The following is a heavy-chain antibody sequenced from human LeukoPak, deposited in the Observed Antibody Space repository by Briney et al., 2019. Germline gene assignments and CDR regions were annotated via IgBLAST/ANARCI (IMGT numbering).Heavy chain of an antibody. Sequence: SETLSLTCTVSGGSISSSSYYWGWIRQPPGKGLEWIGSIYYSGSTYYNPSLKSRVTISVDTSKNQFSLKLSSVTAADTAVYCCARSEWEQTRDWGQGTLVTVSS. CDR1: GGSISSSSYY. V-gene: IGHV4-39*01. D-gene: IGHD1-26*01. CDR3: ARSEWEQTRD. J-gene: IGHJ4*02. CDR2: IYYSGST.